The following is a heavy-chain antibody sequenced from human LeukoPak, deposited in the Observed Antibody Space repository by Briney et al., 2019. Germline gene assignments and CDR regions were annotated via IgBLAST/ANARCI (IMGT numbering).Heavy chain of an antibody. Sequence: GGSLRLSCAASGFTFSSYGMHWVRQAPGKGLEWVAVIWYDGSNKYYADSVKGRFTISRDNSKNTLYLQMSSLRAEDTAVYYCATDRGWRTSGYYLYYFEYWGQGTLVTYSS. CDR3: ATDRGWRTSGYYLYYFEY. D-gene: IGHD3-3*01. CDR2: IWYDGSNK. V-gene: IGHV3-33*01. J-gene: IGHJ4*02. CDR1: GFTFSSYG.